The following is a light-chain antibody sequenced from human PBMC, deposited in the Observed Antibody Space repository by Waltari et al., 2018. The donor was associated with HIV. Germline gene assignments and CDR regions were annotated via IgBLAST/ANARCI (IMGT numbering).Light chain of an antibody. CDR2: EVS. Sequence: QSALTQPPSVSGSPGQSVTISCTGTRSDVGSYNRVSWYQQPPGTAPTLMIYEVSNRPGGVPGLFSGSKAGNPASLTISGLQAEDGADYYRSSYTSSSTFVFGGGTKLTVL. CDR3: SSYTSSSTFV. J-gene: IGLJ2*01. CDR1: RSDVGSYNR. V-gene: IGLV2-18*02.